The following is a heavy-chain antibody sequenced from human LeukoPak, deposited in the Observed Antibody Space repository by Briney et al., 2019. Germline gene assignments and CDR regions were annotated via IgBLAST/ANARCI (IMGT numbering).Heavy chain of an antibody. J-gene: IGHJ4*02. V-gene: IGHV2-5*02. D-gene: IGHD4-23*01. CDR1: GFSLSTSGVG. Sequence: SGPTLVKPTQTLTLTCTFSGFSLSTSGVGVGWIRQLPGKALEWLALIYWDDDKRYSPSLKSRLTITKDTSKNQVVLTMTNMDPVDTATYYCAVGGMTMVVTPDFYFDYWGQGTLVTVSS. CDR2: IYWDDDK. CDR3: AVGGMTMVVTPDFYFDY.